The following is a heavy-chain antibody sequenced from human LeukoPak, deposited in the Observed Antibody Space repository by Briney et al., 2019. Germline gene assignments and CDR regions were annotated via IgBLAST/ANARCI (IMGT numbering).Heavy chain of an antibody. V-gene: IGHV1-8*01. CDR2: MNPNGGNT. Sequence: ASVKVSCKASGYTFTSYDINWVRQATGQGLEWMGWMNPNGGNTGYAQKFQGRVTMTRNTSISTAYMELSSLRSEDTAVYYCARGLAAEHDPFDYWGQGTLVTVSS. D-gene: IGHD6-13*01. CDR3: ARGLAAEHDPFDY. CDR1: GYTFTSYD. J-gene: IGHJ4*02.